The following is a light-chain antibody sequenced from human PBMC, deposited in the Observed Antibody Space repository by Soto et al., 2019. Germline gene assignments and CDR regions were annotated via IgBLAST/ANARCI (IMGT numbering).Light chain of an antibody. V-gene: IGLV1-51*01. Sequence: QSAMTQPPSVSAAPGQRVTISCSRSSSNIGGNSVSWYQQLPGTAPKLLIYDDDKRPSGIPDRFSGSKSGTSATLGITGFQTGDEADHYCGSWDSSLSAYVFGTGIKLTVL. CDR1: SSNIGGNS. CDR2: DDD. CDR3: GSWDSSLSAYV. J-gene: IGLJ1*01.